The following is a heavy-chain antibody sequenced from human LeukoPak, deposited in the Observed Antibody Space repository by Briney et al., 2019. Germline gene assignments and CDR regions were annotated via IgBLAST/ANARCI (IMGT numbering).Heavy chain of an antibody. J-gene: IGHJ4*02. CDR1: GFTFSNYG. D-gene: IGHD5-18*01. Sequence: PGGSLRLSCAASGFTFSNYGMHWVRQAPGKGLEWVAFIRYDGSDKFYADSVKGRFTISRDNSKNTLYLQMNSLTTEGTAVYYCARGRWRIPKPHRPLDYWGQGTLVTVSS. CDR2: IRYDGSDK. CDR3: ARGRWRIPKPHRPLDY. V-gene: IGHV3-30*02.